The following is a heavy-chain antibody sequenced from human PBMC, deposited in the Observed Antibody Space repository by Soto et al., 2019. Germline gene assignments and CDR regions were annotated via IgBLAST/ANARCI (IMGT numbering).Heavy chain of an antibody. Sequence: EVQLLESGGGLVQPGGSLRLSCAASGFTFSSYAMSWVRQAPGKGLEWVSAISGSGGSTYYADSVKGRFTISRDNSKNTLYLQMNSLRAEDTAVYYCAKEGYDILTGYTYYFDYWGQGTLVTVSS. CDR1: GFTFSSYA. J-gene: IGHJ4*02. V-gene: IGHV3-23*01. CDR2: ISGSGGST. D-gene: IGHD3-9*01. CDR3: AKEGYDILTGYTYYFDY.